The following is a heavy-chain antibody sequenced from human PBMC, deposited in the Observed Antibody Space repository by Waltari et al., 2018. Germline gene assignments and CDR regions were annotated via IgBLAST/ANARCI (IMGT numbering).Heavy chain of an antibody. J-gene: IGHJ4*02. D-gene: IGHD3-10*01. CDR1: GFDYSSYA. CDR3: AKDSGYSMIRGRENS. Sequence: VYLLESGGGLVQPGGSLRLCCVGAGFDYSSYALSLVSQATGKGLEWVSGIANSGDTTYYAGSVKGRFTIARDDSRNTVYLHMTTLRVEDTAVYYCAKDSGYSMIRGRENSWGQGTLVIVSS. V-gene: IGHV3-23*05. CDR2: IANSGDTT.